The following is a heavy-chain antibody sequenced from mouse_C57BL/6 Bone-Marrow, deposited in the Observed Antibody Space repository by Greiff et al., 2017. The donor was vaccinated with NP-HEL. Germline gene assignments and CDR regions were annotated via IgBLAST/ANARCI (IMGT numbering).Heavy chain of an antibody. CDR1: GYTFTNYW. CDR3: ARSSSGDGSSLDY. V-gene: IGHV1-63*01. J-gene: IGHJ2*01. D-gene: IGHD1-1*01. Sequence: QVQLQQSGAELVRPGTSVKMSCKASGYTFTNYWIGWAKQRPGHGLEWIGDIYPGGGYTNYNEKFKGKATLTADKSSSTAYMQFSSLTSEDSAIYYCARSSSGDGSSLDYWGQGTTLTVSS. CDR2: IYPGGGYT.